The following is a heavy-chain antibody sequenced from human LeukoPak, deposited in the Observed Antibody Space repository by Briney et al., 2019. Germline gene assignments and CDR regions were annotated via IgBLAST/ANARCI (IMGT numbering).Heavy chain of an antibody. J-gene: IGHJ5*02. V-gene: IGHV4-34*01. Sequence: PSETLSLTCAVYGGSFSGYYWSWIRQPPGKGLEWIGEINHSGSTNYNPSLKSRVTISVDTSKNQFSLKLSSVTAADTAVYYCARAPYSSSWYQIGYWFDPWGQGTLVTVSS. D-gene: IGHD6-13*01. CDR2: INHSGST. CDR3: ARAPYSSSWYQIGYWFDP. CDR1: GGSFSGYY.